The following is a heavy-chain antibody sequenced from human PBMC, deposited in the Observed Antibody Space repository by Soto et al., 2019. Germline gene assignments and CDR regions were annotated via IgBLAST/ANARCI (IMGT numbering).Heavy chain of an antibody. V-gene: IGHV3-30*18. Sequence: QVQLVESGGAVVQPGRSLRLSCAASGFTFSSYGMHWVRQAPGKGLEWVAVISYDGSNKYYAYSVKGRFTISRDNSKNTLYLQMNSLRADDTAVYYCAKDLEQYSSSSGGGYWGQGTLVTVSS. CDR3: AKDLEQYSSSSGGGY. D-gene: IGHD6-6*01. CDR1: GFTFSSYG. J-gene: IGHJ4*02. CDR2: ISYDGSNK.